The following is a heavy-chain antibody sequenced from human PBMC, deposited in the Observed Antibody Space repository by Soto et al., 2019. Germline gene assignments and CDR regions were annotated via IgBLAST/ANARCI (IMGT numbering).Heavy chain of an antibody. D-gene: IGHD3-10*01. Sequence: SETLSLTCAVSGGSISSSNWWSWVRQPPGKGLEWIGEIYHSGSTNYNPSLKSRVTISVDKSKNKFSMKLSSVTAADTAVYYCERGSLWFGELLPYWGYYGMDVWRHGTPVTVSS. V-gene: IGHV4-4*02. J-gene: IGHJ6*02. CDR1: GGSISSSNW. CDR2: IYHSGST. CDR3: ERGSLWFGELLPYWGYYGMDV.